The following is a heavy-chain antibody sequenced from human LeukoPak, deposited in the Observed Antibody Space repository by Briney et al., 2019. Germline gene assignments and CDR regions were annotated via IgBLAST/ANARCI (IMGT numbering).Heavy chain of an antibody. CDR2: INHSGST. J-gene: IGHJ5*02. Sequence: KSSETRSLTCAVYGGSFSGYYWSWIRQPPGKGLEWIGEINHSGSTNYNPSIKSRVTISVDTSKNQFSLKLSSVTAADTAVYYCARIQLGYCSSTSCYNLPGVRFDPWGQGTLVTVSS. CDR3: ARIQLGYCSSTSCYNLPGVRFDP. CDR1: GGSFSGYY. D-gene: IGHD2-2*02. V-gene: IGHV4-34*01.